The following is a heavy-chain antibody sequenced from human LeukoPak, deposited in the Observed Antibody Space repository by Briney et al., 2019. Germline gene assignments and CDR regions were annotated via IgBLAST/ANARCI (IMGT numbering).Heavy chain of an antibody. CDR1: GGSMRPSTYF. Sequence: SETLSLTCSVSGGSMRPSTYFWAWIRQPPGQGLEWIGNIYDSGSIYYHPFLKSRVTISIDTSKNPFSLKVTSMTAADTAKYYCARLGTTRNTLIVQIWGQGTMVTVSS. J-gene: IGHJ3*02. CDR3: ARLGTTRNTLIVQI. CDR2: IYDSGSI. V-gene: IGHV4-39*01. D-gene: IGHD3-9*01.